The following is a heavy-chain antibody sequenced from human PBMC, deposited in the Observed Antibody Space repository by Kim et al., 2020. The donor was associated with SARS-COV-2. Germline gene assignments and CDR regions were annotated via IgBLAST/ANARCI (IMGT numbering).Heavy chain of an antibody. V-gene: IGHV4-4*07. CDR3: ARDQNGAEIFQH. J-gene: IGHJ1*01. D-gene: IGHD2-8*01. Sequence: YHPTLKSRVTMSVDTSKNQFSLKLGSVTAADTAVYYCARDQNGAEIFQHWGQGTLVTVSS.